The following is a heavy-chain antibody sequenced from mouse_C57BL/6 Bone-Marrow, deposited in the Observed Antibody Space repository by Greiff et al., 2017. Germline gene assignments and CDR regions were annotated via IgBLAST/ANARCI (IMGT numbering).Heavy chain of an antibody. D-gene: IGHD1-1*01. CDR3: AMCVGSRSAY. Sequence: VKVVESGAELVKPGASVKMSCKASGFTFTSYWITWVKQRPGQGLEWIGDIYPGNGSTDYTEKFKGKATLTVDTSSSTAYMQLSSLTSEDTAVYYCAMCVGSRSAYGGQGTRVTVSA. V-gene: IGHV1-55*01. J-gene: IGHJ3*01. CDR2: IYPGNGST. CDR1: GFTFTSYW.